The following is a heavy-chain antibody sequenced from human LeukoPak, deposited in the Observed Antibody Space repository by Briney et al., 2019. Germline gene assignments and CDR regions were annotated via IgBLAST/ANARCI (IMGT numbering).Heavy chain of an antibody. V-gene: IGHV4-61*01. CDR3: ARTSYSSGFYWYYFDY. J-gene: IGHJ4*02. D-gene: IGHD6-19*01. CDR1: GGFVSSGSYY. CDR2: IYYSGST. Sequence: SETLSLTCTVSGGFVSSGSYYWSWIRQPPGKGLEWIGYIYYSGSTNYNPSLTSRVIISVDTSKNQFSLKLSSVTAADTAVYYCARTSYSSGFYWYYFDYWGQGTLVTVSS.